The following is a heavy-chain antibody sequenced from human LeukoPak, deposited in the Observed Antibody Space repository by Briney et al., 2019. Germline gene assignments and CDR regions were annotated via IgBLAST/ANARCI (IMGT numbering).Heavy chain of an antibody. CDR2: VKNKNDGGTT. J-gene: IGHJ4*02. V-gene: IGHV3-15*01. CDR3: TTDGDWNVS. CDR1: GFTFSNAW. D-gene: IGHD1-1*01. Sequence: PGGSLRLSCAASGFTFSNAWMNWVRQAPGKGLEWVGRVKNKNDGGTTDYAAPVKGRFTISRDDSTNTLYLQMNSLKTEDTAVYYCTTDGDWNVSGGQGTLVTVSS.